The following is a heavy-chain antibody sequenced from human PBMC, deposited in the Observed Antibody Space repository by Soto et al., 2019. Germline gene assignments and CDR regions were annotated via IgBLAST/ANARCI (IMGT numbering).Heavy chain of an antibody. D-gene: IGHD2-2*01. J-gene: IGHJ5*02. CDR2: INAGNGNT. Sequence: QVQLVQSGAEVKKPGASVKVSCKASGYTFTSYAMHWVRQAPGQRLEWMGWINAGNGNTKYSQKFQGRVTITRDTSASTAYMELSSLRSEDTAVYYCARGPRIVVVPAAPPYNWFDPWGQGTLVTVSS. CDR1: GYTFTSYA. CDR3: ARGPRIVVVPAAPPYNWFDP. V-gene: IGHV1-3*01.